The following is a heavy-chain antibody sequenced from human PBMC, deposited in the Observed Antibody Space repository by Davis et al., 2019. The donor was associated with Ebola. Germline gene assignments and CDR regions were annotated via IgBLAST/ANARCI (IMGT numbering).Heavy chain of an antibody. J-gene: IGHJ4*02. CDR1: GFTFSSYA. Sequence: GESLKISCAASGFTFSSYAMSWVRQAPGKGLEWVSAISGSGGSTYYADSVKGRFTISRDNSKNTLYLQMNSLRAEDTAVYYCAKDSHIVVVIANYFDYWAREPWSPSPQ. D-gene: IGHD2-21*01. V-gene: IGHV3-23*01. CDR2: ISGSGGST. CDR3: AKDSHIVVVIANYFDY.